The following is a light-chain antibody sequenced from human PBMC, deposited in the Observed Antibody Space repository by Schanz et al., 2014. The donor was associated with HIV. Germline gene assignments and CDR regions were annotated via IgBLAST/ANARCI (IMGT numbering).Light chain of an antibody. CDR1: SSNFRSNA. V-gene: IGLV1-44*01. CDR3: ATWDDSLNAWV. CDR2: NDH. J-gene: IGLJ3*02. Sequence: QSVLTQPPSASGTPGQRVTISCSGSSSNFRSNAVNWHQQLPGTAPRLLLYNDHFRPSGVPDRFSGSRSGTSASLAISGLQSEDEADYYCATWDDSLNAWVFGGGTKLTV.